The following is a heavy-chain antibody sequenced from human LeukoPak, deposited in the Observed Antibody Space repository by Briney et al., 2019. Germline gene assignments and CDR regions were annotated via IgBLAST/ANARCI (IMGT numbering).Heavy chain of an antibody. J-gene: IGHJ4*02. CDR1: GYTFTGYY. CDR3: ARAYIAARRIDY. CDR2: ISAYNGNT. V-gene: IGHV1-18*04. D-gene: IGHD6-6*01. Sequence: ASVKVSCKASGYTFTGYYMHWVRQVPGQGLEWMGWISAYNGNTDYAQKLQGRVTMTTDTSTSTAYMELRSLRSDDTAVYYCARAYIAARRIDYWGQGTLVTVSS.